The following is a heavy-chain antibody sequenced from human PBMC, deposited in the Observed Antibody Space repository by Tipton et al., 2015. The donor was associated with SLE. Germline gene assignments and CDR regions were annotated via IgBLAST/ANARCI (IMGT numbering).Heavy chain of an antibody. J-gene: IGHJ4*02. D-gene: IGHD4-17*01. CDR1: GFIFGDYA. V-gene: IGHV4-59*01. CDR2: ISYSGST. Sequence: LRLSCAASGFIFGDYAMHWIRQPPGKGLEWIGYISYSGSTNYNPSLKSRLTISVDTSKNQFSLRLNSVTAADTAVYYCARDPNFGDPGTFDYWGQGTLVTVSS. CDR3: ARDPNFGDPGTFDY.